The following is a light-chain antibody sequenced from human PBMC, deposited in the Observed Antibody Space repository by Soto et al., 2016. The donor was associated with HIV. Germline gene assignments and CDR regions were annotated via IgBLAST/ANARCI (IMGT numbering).Light chain of an antibody. CDR2: QDT. J-gene: IGLJ1*01. CDR3: QAWDSSTASYV. CDR1: KLGDKY. V-gene: IGLV3-1*01. Sequence: SYELTQPPSVSVSPGQTASITCSGDKLGDKYACWYRQRPGQSPVLAIYQDTKRPSGIPERFSGSNSGNTATLTISGTQAMDEADYYCQAWDSSTASYVFGTGTKVTVL.